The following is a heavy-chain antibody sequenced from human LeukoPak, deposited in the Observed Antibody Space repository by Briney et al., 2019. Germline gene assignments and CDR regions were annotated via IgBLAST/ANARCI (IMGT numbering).Heavy chain of an antibody. J-gene: IGHJ6*02. V-gene: IGHV4-34*01. CDR3: ARVRVYHSISPYYYYYGMDV. CDR2: INHSGST. D-gene: IGHD3-22*01. Sequence: SETLSLTCAVYGGSFSGYYWSWIRKPPGKGLEWIGEINHSGSTNYNPSLKSRVTISVDTSKNQFSLKLSSVTAADTAVYYCARVRVYHSISPYYYYYGMDVWGQGTTVTVSS. CDR1: GGSFSGYY.